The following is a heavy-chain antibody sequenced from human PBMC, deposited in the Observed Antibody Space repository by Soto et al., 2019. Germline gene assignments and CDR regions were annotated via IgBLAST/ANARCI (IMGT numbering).Heavy chain of an antibody. V-gene: IGHV4-59*01. CDR1: GGSISSYY. J-gene: IGHJ6*02. Sequence: SETLSLTCTVSGGSISSYYWSWIRQPRGKGLEWIGYIYYSGSTNYNPSLKSRVTISVDTSKNQFSLKLSSVTAADTAVYYCAWGWFGELSYYYGMDVWGQGTTVTVSS. CDR3: AWGWFGELSYYYGMDV. CDR2: IYYSGST. D-gene: IGHD3-10*01.